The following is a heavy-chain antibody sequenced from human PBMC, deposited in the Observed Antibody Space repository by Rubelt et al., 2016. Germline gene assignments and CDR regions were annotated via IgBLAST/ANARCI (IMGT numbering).Heavy chain of an antibody. J-gene: IGHJ4*02. V-gene: IGHV1-69*04. D-gene: IGHD6-19*01. Sequence: GSSVKVSCKASGGTFSSYAISWVRQAPGQGLEWMGRIIPILGIANYAQKFQGRVTMTTDTSTSTAYMELRSLRSDDTAVYYCARSGGWYGGPDYWGQGPLVTVSS. CDR3: ARSGGWYGGPDY. CDR1: GGTFSSYA. CDR2: IIPILGIA.